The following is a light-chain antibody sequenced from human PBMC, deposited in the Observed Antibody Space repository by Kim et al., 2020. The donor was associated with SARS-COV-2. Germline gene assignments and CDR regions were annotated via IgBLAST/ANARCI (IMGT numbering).Light chain of an antibody. CDR3: QQYNSWPRYT. Sequence: VSPGERATLSCRASQSVSSNLAWYQQKPGQAPRLLIYGASTRATGIPARFSGSGSGIEFTLTISSLQSEDFAVYYCQQYNSWPRYTFGQGTKLEI. CDR1: QSVSSN. J-gene: IGKJ2*01. V-gene: IGKV3-15*01. CDR2: GAS.